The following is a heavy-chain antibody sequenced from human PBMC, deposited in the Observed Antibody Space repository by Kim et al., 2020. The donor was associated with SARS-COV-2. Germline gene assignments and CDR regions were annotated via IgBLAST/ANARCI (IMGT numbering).Heavy chain of an antibody. V-gene: IGHV3-30*01. D-gene: IGHD6-19*01. Sequence: YADSVKGRFTISRDNSKNTLYLQMNSLRAEDTAVYYCASSGWYFPYYFDYWGQGTLVTVSS. J-gene: IGHJ4*02. CDR3: ASSGWYFPYYFDY.